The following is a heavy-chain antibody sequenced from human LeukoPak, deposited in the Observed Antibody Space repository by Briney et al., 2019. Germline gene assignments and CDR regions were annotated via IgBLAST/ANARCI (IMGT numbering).Heavy chain of an antibody. V-gene: IGHV3-30-3*01. CDR1: GFTFSSYA. D-gene: IGHD3-22*01. CDR3: ARERGDSSGYYRLHYYYYGMDV. J-gene: IGHJ6*02. Sequence: GRSLRLSCVASGFTFSSYAMHWVRQAPGKGLEWVAVISYDGSNKYYADSVKGRFTISRDNSKNTLYLQMNSLRAEDTAVYYCARERGDSSGYYRLHYYYYGMDVWGQGTTVTVSS. CDR2: ISYDGSNK.